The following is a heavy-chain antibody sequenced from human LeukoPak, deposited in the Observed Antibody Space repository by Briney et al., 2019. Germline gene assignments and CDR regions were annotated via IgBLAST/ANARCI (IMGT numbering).Heavy chain of an antibody. J-gene: IGHJ4*02. V-gene: IGHV3-23*01. D-gene: IGHD6-19*01. CDR3: ARDSESGWSDY. Sequence: GGSLRLSCAASGFTFNSYAMSWVRQAPGKGLEWVSAISGSDPGTYYADSVKGRFTISRDNSKNTLYLQMNSLRAEDTAVYYCARDSESGWSDYWGQGTLVTVSS. CDR2: ISGSDPGT. CDR1: GFTFNSYA.